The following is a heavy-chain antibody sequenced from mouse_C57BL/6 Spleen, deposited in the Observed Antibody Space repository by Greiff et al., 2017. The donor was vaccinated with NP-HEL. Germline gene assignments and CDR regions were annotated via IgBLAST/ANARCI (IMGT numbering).Heavy chain of an antibody. V-gene: IGHV1-19*01. CDR1: GYTFTDYY. J-gene: IGHJ4*01. CDR3: ARDSPYYAMDY. CDR2: INPYNGGT. Sequence: VQLQQSGPVLVKPGASVKMSCKASGYTFTDYYMNWVKQSHGKSLEWIGVINPYNGGTSYNQKFKGKATLTVDKSSSTAYMELNSLTSEDSAVYYCARDSPYYAMDYWGQGTSVTVSS. D-gene: IGHD3-2*01.